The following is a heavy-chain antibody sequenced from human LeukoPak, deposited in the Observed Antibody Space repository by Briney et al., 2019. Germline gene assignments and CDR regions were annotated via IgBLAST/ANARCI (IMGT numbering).Heavy chain of an antibody. D-gene: IGHD6-19*01. CDR1: GFTFSSYG. CDR3: AKVPIAVAGIIDF. CDR2: IRYDGSNK. Sequence: GGSLRLSCAASGFTFSSYGMHWVRQAPGKGLEWVAFIRYDGSNKYYADSVKGRFTISRDNSKNTLYLQMHSLRAEDTAVYYCAKVPIAVAGIIDFWGRGTLVTVSS. J-gene: IGHJ4*02. V-gene: IGHV3-30*02.